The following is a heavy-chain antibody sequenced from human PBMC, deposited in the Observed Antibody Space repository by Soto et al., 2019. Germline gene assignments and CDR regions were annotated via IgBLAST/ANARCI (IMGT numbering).Heavy chain of an antibody. CDR2: XSXXXSXX. CDR1: GFNFRKFA. CDR3: AKGNSLDY. Sequence: GSLRLSCVASGFNFRKFAMYWVRQAPGXGLEXVXVXSXXXSXXXXADSVKGRFTISRDNSKNTLYLQMNSLRAEDTAVYYCAKGNSLDYWGQGTLVTVSS. V-gene: IGHV3-30-3*01. D-gene: IGHD6-13*01. J-gene: IGHJ4*02.